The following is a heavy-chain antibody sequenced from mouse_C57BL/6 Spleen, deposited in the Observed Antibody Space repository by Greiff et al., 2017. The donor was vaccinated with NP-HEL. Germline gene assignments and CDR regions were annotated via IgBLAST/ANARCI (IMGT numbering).Heavy chain of an antibody. CDR2: ISSGSSTI. CDR1: GFTFSDYG. Sequence: EVQLVESGGGLVKPGGSLKLSCAASGFTFSDYGMHWVRQAPEKGLEWVAYISSGSSTIYSAETVKGRFTISRDNAKNTLFLQMTSLRSEDTAMYYCARGGLRQRCAYWGQGTLVTVSA. J-gene: IGHJ3*01. D-gene: IGHD2-4*01. CDR3: ARGGLRQRCAY. V-gene: IGHV5-17*01.